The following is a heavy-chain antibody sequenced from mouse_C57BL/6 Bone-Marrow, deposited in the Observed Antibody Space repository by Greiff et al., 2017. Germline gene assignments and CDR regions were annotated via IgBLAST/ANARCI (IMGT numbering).Heavy chain of an antibody. D-gene: IGHD1-1*01. CDR1: GYTFTSYW. CDR3: ARERYYGPSFAD. J-gene: IGHJ3*01. CDR2: IYPGSGST. V-gene: IGHV1-55*01. Sequence: VQLQQPGAELVKPGASVKMSCKASGYTFTSYWITWVKQRPGQGLEWIGDIYPGSGSTNYNEKFKSKATLTVDTSSSTAYMQLSSLTSEDSAVYYCARERYYGPSFADWGQGTLVTVSA.